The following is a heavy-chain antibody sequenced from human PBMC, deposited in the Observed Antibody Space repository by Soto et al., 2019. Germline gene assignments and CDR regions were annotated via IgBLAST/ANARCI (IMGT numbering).Heavy chain of an antibody. CDR3: AKDADSSGYYLKGSSLDY. Sequence: GGSLRLSCAASGFTFDDYTMHWVRQAPGKGLEWVSLISWDGGSTYYADSVKGRFTISRDNSKNSLYLQMNSLRTEDTALYYCAKDADSSGYYLKGSSLDYWGQGTLVTVSS. V-gene: IGHV3-43*01. J-gene: IGHJ4*02. D-gene: IGHD3-22*01. CDR2: ISWDGGST. CDR1: GFTFDDYT.